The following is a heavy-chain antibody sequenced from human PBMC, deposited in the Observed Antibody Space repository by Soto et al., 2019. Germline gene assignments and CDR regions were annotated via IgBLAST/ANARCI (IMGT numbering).Heavy chain of an antibody. V-gene: IGHV3-66*04. Sequence: GSLRLSCAASGFTVSSNYMSWVRQAPGKGLEWVSVIYSGGSTYYADSVKGRFTISRDNSKNTLYLQMNSLRAEDTAVYYCARRPAYYYYYLDVWGKGTTVTVSS. CDR3: ARRPAYYYYYLDV. D-gene: IGHD2-2*01. J-gene: IGHJ6*03. CDR1: GFTVSSNY. CDR2: IYSGGST.